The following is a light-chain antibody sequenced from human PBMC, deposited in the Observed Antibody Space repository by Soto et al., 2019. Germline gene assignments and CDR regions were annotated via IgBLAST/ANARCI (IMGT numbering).Light chain of an antibody. J-gene: IGKJ4*01. CDR1: QTVNTF. CDR2: GAS. CDR3: QYYNNWLAT. V-gene: IGKV3-15*01. Sequence: ETVMTQSPATLSVSPGERATLSCRASQTVNTFLAWYQQKPGQAPRLLIYGASTRASGVPARFSGSGSGTEFTLTISSLQFEDFTIYYCQYYNNWLATFGGGTKVDIK.